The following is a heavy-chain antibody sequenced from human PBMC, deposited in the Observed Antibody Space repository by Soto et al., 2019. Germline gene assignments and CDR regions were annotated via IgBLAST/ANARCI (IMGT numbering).Heavy chain of an antibody. V-gene: IGHV1-69*12. J-gene: IGHJ4*02. CDR2: IIPMFGTA. CDR1: GGTFSTYA. CDR3: ASGIQLWLRRINNGYSG. Sequence: QFQLVQSGAEVKKPESSVKVSCKAPGGTFSTYAISWVRQAPGQGLEWMGGIIPMFGTANYAQRFQDRVTITADESTNTVYMELSSLSSEDTAVYFCASGIQLWLRRINNGYSGWGQGTLVTVSS. D-gene: IGHD5-18*01.